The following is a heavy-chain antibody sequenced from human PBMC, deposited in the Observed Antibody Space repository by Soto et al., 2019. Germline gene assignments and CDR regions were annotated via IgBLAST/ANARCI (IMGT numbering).Heavy chain of an antibody. V-gene: IGHV4-34*01. CDR3: ARARFSQWSQDYYGLDV. J-gene: IGHJ6*02. CDR2: INHSGSP. Sequence: SETLSLTCGLSGSLPVGSLSTYFWTWIRQPPGKGLEWIGEINHSGSPNYSPSLRGRVTISLDASKKQFSLNLSSVTAADTAVYFCARARFSQWSQDYYGLDVWGQGTTVTVSS. D-gene: IGHD3-3*01. CDR1: GSLPVGSLSTYF.